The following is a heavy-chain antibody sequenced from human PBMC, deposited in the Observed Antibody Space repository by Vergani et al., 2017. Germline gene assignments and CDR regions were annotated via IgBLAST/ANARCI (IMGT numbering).Heavy chain of an antibody. D-gene: IGHD6-13*01. CDR2: FDPEDGET. Sequence: QVQLVQSGAEVKKPGASVKVSCKVSGYTLTELSMHWVRQAPGKGLEWMGGFDPEDGETIYAQKFQGRVTMTEDTSTDTAYMARSSLRSEDTAVYYCATRATGYSSSWSIVYFDLWGRGTLVTVSS. J-gene: IGHJ2*01. V-gene: IGHV1-24*01. CDR1: GYTLTELS. CDR3: ATRATGYSSSWSIVYFDL.